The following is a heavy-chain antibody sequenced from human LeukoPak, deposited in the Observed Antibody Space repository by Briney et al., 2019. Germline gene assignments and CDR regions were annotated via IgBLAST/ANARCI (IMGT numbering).Heavy chain of an antibody. D-gene: IGHD3-3*01. J-gene: IGHJ4*02. CDR3: AKDGLGFLGWPEGYYFDY. V-gene: IGHV3-23*01. Sequence: GGSLRLSCAASGFTFSIHAMSWVRQAPGKGLEWVSAITGSTGHTYYADSVKGRFTISRDNSKNTLYLHINSLRAEDTAVYYCAKDGLGFLGWPEGYYFDYWGQGTLVTVSS. CDR1: GFTFSIHA. CDR2: ITGSTGHT.